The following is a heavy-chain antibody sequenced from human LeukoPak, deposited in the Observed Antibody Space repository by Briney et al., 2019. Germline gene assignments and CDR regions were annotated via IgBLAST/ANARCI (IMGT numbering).Heavy chain of an antibody. J-gene: IGHJ4*02. D-gene: IGHD3-22*01. CDR2: INPNSGGT. CDR3: ARTTMIVVDPYDY. CDR1: GYTFTSYY. V-gene: IGHV1-2*02. Sequence: ASVKVSCKASGYTFTSYYMHWVRQAPGQGLEWMGWINPNSGGTNYAQKFQGRGTMTRDTSISTAYMELSRLRSDDTAVYYCARTTMIVVDPYDYWGQGTLVTVSS.